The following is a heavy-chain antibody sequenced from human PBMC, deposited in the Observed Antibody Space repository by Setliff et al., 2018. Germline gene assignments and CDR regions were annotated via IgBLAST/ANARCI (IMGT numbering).Heavy chain of an antibody. CDR3: ARGPRDGYNSGLDY. CDR2: IRGKPSSGTT. D-gene: IGHD5-12*01. J-gene: IGHJ4*02. CDR1: GFTFGDYA. Sequence: PGGSLRLSCTTSGFTFGDYAITWVRQAPGKGLEWVGFIRGKPSSGTTEYAASVKGRFTISRDDSKSIAYLQMSSLETEDTAVYFCARGPRDGYNSGLDYWGQGALVTVSS. V-gene: IGHV3-49*04.